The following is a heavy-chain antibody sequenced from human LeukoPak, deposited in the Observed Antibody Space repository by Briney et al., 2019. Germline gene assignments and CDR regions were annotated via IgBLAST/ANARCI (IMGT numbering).Heavy chain of an antibody. CDR2: LDPEDGET. D-gene: IGHD5-18*01. Sequence: GASVKVSCKVSGYTLTELSMHWVRQAPGKGLEWMGGLDPEDGETIYAQKFQGRVTMTEDTSTDTAYMELSSLRAEDTAVYYCAKDGNGEIQLWAYYYYYMDVWGKGTTVTVSS. V-gene: IGHV1-24*01. CDR1: GYTLTELS. CDR3: AKDGNGEIQLWAYYYYYMDV. J-gene: IGHJ6*03.